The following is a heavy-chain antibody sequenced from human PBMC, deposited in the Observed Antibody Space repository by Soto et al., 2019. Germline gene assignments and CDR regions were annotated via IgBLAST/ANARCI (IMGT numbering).Heavy chain of an antibody. D-gene: IGHD3-16*01. CDR1: GGSVSSGSNY. CDR2: IYSSGNT. V-gene: IGHV4-61*01. Sequence: QVQLQESGPGLLKPSETLSLTCTVSGGSVSSGSNYWSWIRQPPGKALEWVGYIYSSGNTNYNPSLKSRVTISLDPSKNQSSLNLSSVTAADTAVYYCAREGDSDFDSWGQGTLVTVSS. CDR3: AREGDSDFDS. J-gene: IGHJ4*02.